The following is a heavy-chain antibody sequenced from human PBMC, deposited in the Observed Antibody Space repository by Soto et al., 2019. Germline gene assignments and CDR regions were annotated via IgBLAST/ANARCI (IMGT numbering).Heavy chain of an antibody. CDR1: GYSFTNYG. CDR3: ARDRGVAPPVAGNTHYYYYMDV. V-gene: IGHV1-18*01. CDR2: ISGFNGNT. J-gene: IGHJ6*03. Sequence: QDPLVQSGAEVKKPGASVTVSCKASGYSFTNYGITWVRQAPGQGLEWMGWISGFNGNTHYAQKLQGRVTMTTDASPSKAYMELRSLRSDDTAVYYCARDRGVAPPVAGNTHYYYYMDVWGKGTTVTVSS. D-gene: IGHD6-19*01.